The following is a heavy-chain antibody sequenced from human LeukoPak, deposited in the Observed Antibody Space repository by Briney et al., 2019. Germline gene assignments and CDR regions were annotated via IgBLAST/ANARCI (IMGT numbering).Heavy chain of an antibody. V-gene: IGHV1-2*02. J-gene: IGHJ4*02. CDR2: INPNSGGT. CDR1: GYTFTSYG. Sequence: ASVKVSCKASGYTFTSYGISWVRQAPGQGLEWMGWINPNSGGTNYAQKFQGRVTMTRDTSISTAYMELSRLRSDDTAVYYCARVSRPYYDYWGQGTLVTVSS. D-gene: IGHD2-21*01. CDR3: ARVSRPYYDY.